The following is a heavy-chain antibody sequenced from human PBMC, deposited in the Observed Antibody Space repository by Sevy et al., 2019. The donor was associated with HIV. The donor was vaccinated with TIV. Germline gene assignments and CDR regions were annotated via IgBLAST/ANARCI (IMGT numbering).Heavy chain of an antibody. Sequence: GGSLRLSCVASEFSFKSYWMSWVRQAPGKGLEWVANINQEGKEKHYVGSVKGRFTISRDNGKNSMYLQMNSLRVEDTAVYYCAKDVGVAGPYYFDYWGQGTLVTVSS. CDR3: AKDVGVAGPYYFDY. CDR1: EFSFKSYW. D-gene: IGHD6-19*01. V-gene: IGHV3-7*03. J-gene: IGHJ4*02. CDR2: INQEGKEK.